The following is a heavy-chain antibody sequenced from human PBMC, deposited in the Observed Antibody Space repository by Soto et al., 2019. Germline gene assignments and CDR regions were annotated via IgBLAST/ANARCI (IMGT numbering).Heavy chain of an antibody. Sequence: VQLVQSGAEVKKPGASVKVSCEASGYTFSSYGISWVRQAPGQGFEWMGWISGYNSITRYAQKFQGRVTMTTDTSTSTAYMELRSLRSDDTAVYYCARAFGSTDYWGQGTLVTVSS. CDR3: ARAFGSTDY. J-gene: IGHJ4*02. D-gene: IGHD6-13*01. CDR2: ISGYNSIT. V-gene: IGHV1-18*01. CDR1: GYTFSSYG.